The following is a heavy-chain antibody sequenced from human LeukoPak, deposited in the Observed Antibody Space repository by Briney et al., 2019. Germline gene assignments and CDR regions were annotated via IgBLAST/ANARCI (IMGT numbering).Heavy chain of an antibody. V-gene: IGHV1-18*01. Sequence: GASVKVSCKASGYTFTSYGISWVRQAPGQGLEWMGWISAYNGNTNYAQKLQGRVTMTTDTFTSTAYMELRSLRSDDTAVYYCARIKGGITMIVVPYAFDIWGQGTMVPVPS. CDR3: ARIKGGITMIVVPYAFDI. J-gene: IGHJ3*02. CDR2: ISAYNGNT. CDR1: GYTFTSYG. D-gene: IGHD3-22*01.